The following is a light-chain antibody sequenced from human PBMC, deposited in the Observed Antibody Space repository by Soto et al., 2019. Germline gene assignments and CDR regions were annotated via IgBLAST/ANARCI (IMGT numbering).Light chain of an antibody. Sequence: EIVLTQSPDTLSLSPGERATLSCRASQSVSSSYLDWYQQKPGQAPRLLIYGASSRATGIPDRFSGSGSGTDFTLTISRLEPEDLAVYFCQQYDTSPPSTFGQGTRLEIK. CDR1: QSVSSSY. CDR3: QQYDTSPPST. V-gene: IGKV3-20*01. CDR2: GAS. J-gene: IGKJ5*01.